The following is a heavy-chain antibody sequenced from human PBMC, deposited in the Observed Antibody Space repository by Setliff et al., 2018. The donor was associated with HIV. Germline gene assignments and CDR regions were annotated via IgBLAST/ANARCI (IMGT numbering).Heavy chain of an antibody. J-gene: IGHJ4*02. CDR3: ARASKQDLLWFGFFDY. D-gene: IGHD3-10*01. Sequence: SETLSLTCTVSGGSMSSGDCYWSWVRQHPGKGLEWIGYIYYSGSTYYNPSLKSRVTLSVDTSKNQFSLKLSSMTAADTALYYCARASKQDLLWFGFFDYWGQGTLVTVSS. CDR1: GGSMSSGDCY. CDR2: IYYSGST. V-gene: IGHV4-31*03.